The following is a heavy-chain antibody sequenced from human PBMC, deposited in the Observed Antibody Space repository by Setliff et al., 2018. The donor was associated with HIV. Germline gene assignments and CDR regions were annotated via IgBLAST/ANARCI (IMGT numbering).Heavy chain of an antibody. J-gene: IGHJ3*02. Sequence: SETLSLTCAVSSGSISTYHWTWIRQPPGKGLEWLGYVSYSGSTNFNPSLESRLAMSVDMSKNHFSLKLRSVTAADTAVYYCARHGHFYDSSSSDAFDIWGHGTMVTVSS. CDR3: ARHGHFYDSSSSDAFDI. CDR1: SGSISTYH. D-gene: IGHD3-22*01. V-gene: IGHV4-59*08. CDR2: VSYSGST.